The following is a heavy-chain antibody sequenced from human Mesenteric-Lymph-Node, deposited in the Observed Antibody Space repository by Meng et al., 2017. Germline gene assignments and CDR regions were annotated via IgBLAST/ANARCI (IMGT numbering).Heavy chain of an antibody. CDR2: VNTDGSST. J-gene: IGHJ4*02. CDR3: TRWSTASGFDY. V-gene: IGHV3-74*01. D-gene: IGHD5/OR15-5a*01. Sequence: GESLKISCAASGFNFSSYWMHWVRQAPGKGLVWVSRVNTDGSSTSYADSVKGRFTLSRDNAKNTLYLQLNSLRAEDTAVYYCTRWSTASGFDYWGQGTLVTVSS. CDR1: GFNFSSYW.